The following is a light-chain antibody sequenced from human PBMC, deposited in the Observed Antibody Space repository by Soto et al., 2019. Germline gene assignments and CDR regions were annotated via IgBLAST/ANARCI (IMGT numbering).Light chain of an antibody. CDR3: QHYNFWPPLT. Sequence: EIVLTQSPATLSLSPGERATLSCRASQSVSSYLAWYQQKPGQAPRLLIYGASTRATGVPARFSGSGSGTEFTLTITSLQSEDFAVYYCQHYNFWPPLTFGGGTKVDIK. V-gene: IGKV3-15*01. CDR1: QSVSSY. CDR2: GAS. J-gene: IGKJ4*01.